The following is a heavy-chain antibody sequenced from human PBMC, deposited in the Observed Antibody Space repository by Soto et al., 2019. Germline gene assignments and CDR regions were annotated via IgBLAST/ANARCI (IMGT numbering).Heavy chain of an antibody. CDR3: ASLDYVSLYYYGMDV. CDR2: ISSSGSTI. D-gene: IGHD4-17*01. Sequence: PVGSLRLSCAASGFTFSSYEMNWVRQAPGKGLEWVSYISSSGSTIYYADSVKGRFTISRDNAKNSLYLQMNSLRAEDTAVYYCASLDYVSLYYYGMDVWGQGTTVTVYS. J-gene: IGHJ6*02. CDR1: GFTFSSYE. V-gene: IGHV3-48*03.